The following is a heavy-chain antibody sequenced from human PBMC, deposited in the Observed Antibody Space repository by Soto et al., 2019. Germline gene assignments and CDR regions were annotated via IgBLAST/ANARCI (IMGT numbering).Heavy chain of an antibody. CDR2: ISASGRST. J-gene: IGHJ4*02. Sequence: GGSLRLSCAASGFIFSSYAMSWVRQPPGKGLEWVSVISASGRSTYYADSVKGRFTISRDNSKNTLYLQMNSLTAEDTAVYFCAKDQEWEAPHYFDSWGQGSLVTVSS. CDR1: GFIFSSYA. CDR3: AKDQEWEAPHYFDS. V-gene: IGHV3-23*01. D-gene: IGHD1-26*01.